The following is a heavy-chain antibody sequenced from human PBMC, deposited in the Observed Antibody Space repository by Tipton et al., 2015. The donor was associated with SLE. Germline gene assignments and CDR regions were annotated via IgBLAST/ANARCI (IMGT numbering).Heavy chain of an antibody. D-gene: IGHD3-3*01. CDR1: GGSISGYY. CDR2: INHSGST. V-gene: IGHV4-34*01. CDR3: ARRDRYYDFWSIPGYFDY. Sequence: TLSLTCTVSGGSISGYYWSWIRQPPGKGLEWIGEINHSGSTNYNPSLKSRVTISVDTSKNQISLKLSSLTAADTAVYYCARRDRYYDFWSIPGYFDYWGQGTLVTVSS. J-gene: IGHJ4*02.